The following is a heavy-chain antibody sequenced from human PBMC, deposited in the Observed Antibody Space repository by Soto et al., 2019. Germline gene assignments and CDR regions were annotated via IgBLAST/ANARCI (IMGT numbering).Heavy chain of an antibody. CDR1: GGTFSSYT. Sequence: QVQLVQSGAEVKKPGSSVKVSCKASGGTFSSYTISWVRQAPGQGLEWMGRIIPILGIANYAQKFQGRVTITADKSTSTAYMELSSLRSEDTAVYYCASTPWGSGSNWFDPWRQGTLVTVSS. CDR2: IIPILGIA. V-gene: IGHV1-69*02. J-gene: IGHJ5*02. CDR3: ASTPWGSGSNWFDP. D-gene: IGHD3-16*01.